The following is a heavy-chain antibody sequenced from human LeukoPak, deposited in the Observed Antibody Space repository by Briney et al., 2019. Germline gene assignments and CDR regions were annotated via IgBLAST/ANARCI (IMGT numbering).Heavy chain of an antibody. D-gene: IGHD6-13*01. V-gene: IGHV4-34*01. CDR2: INHSGST. Sequence: SETLSVTCAVYGGSFSGYYWCWIRQPPGKGLGWIGEINHSGSTNYSPSLKSRVTISVDTSKNQFSLKLSSVTAPNTAVYYCAIGYSFFDYWGQGTLVTVSS. J-gene: IGHJ4*02. CDR1: GGSFSGYY. CDR3: AIGYSFFDY.